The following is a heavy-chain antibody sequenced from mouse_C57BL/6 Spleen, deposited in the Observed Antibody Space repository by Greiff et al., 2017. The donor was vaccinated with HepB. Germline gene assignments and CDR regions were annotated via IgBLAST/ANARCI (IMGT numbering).Heavy chain of an antibody. CDR3: ASGGLHYYFDY. V-gene: IGHV5-6*02. CDR2: ISSGGSYT. Sequence: DVMLVESGGDLVKPGGSLKLSCAASGFTFSSYGMSWVRQTPDKRLEWVATISSGGSYTYYPDSVKGRFTISRDNAKNTLYLQMSSLKSEDTAMYYCASGGLHYYFDYWGQGTTLTVSS. CDR1: GFTFSSYG. J-gene: IGHJ2*01. D-gene: IGHD2-4*01.